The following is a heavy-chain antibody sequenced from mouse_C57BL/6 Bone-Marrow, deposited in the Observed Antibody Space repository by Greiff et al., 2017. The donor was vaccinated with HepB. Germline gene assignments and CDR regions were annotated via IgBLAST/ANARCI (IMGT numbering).Heavy chain of an antibody. CDR1: GYTFTSYW. CDR3: ARLANWALFDY. Sequence: QVQLQQPGAELVMPGASVKLSCKASGYTFTSYWMHWVKQRPGQGLEWIGEIDPSDSYTNYNQKFKGKSTLTVDKSSSTAYMQLSSLTSEDSAVYYCARLANWALFDYWGQGTTLTVSS. V-gene: IGHV1-69*01. J-gene: IGHJ2*01. D-gene: IGHD4-1*01. CDR2: IDPSDSYT.